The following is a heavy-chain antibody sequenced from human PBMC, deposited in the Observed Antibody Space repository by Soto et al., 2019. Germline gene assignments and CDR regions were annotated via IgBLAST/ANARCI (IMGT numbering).Heavy chain of an antibody. D-gene: IGHD6-6*01. J-gene: IGHJ6*02. Sequence: GGSLRLSCAASGFTLSSYAMHWVRQAPGKGLEWVAVISYDGSNKYYADSVKGRFTISRDNSKNTLYLQMNSLRAEDTAVYYCARNKLEMIAARSPYYFIYGMDIWGQGATVTVSS. CDR2: ISYDGSNK. V-gene: IGHV3-30-3*01. CDR1: GFTLSSYA. CDR3: ARNKLEMIAARSPYYFIYGMDI.